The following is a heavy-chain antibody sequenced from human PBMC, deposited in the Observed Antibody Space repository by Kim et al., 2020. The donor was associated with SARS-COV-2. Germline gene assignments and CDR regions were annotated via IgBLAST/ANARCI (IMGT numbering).Heavy chain of an antibody. CDR3: TRDGADFRYIQVF. D-gene: IGHD1-20*01. CDR2: IKQDGSEI. CDR1: GFSFSSYW. V-gene: IGHV3-7*03. J-gene: IGHJ4*02. Sequence: GGSLRLSCATSGFSFSSYWMGWVRQAPGKGLEWVANIKQDGSEIYYVDSVKGRFTISRDNAKNSLYLQMNSLVGEDTAVYYCTRDGADFRYIQVFWGQGTLVTVSS.